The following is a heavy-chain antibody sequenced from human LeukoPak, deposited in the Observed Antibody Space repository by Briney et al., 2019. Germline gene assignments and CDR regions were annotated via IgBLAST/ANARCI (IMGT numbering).Heavy chain of an antibody. D-gene: IGHD2-15*01. CDR2: IYYSGST. V-gene: IGHV4-31*03. CDR3: ARVGGYCSGGSCYSDYYGMDV. J-gene: IGHJ6*02. CDR1: GGSISSGGYY. Sequence: SETLSLTCTVSGGSISSGGYYWSWIRQHPGKGLEWIGYIYYSGSTYYNPSLKSRVTISVDRSKNQFSLKLSSVTAADTAVYYCARVGGYCSGGSCYSDYYGMDVWGQGTTVTVSS.